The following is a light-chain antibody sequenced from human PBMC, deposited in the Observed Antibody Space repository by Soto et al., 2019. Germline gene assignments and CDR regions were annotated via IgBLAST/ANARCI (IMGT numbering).Light chain of an antibody. J-gene: IGKJ1*01. CDR3: QKYNSAPPAT. CDR2: AAS. CDR1: QGISNY. V-gene: IGKV1-27*01. Sequence: DIQMTQSPSSLSASVGDRVTITCRASQGISNYLAWYQQKPGKVPKLLIYAASTLQSGVPSRFSGSGSGTDFTLTISSLQPEDVATYYCQKYNSAPPATFGQGTKVEIK.